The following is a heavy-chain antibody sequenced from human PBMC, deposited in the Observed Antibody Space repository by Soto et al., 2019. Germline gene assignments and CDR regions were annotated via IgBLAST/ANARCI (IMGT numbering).Heavy chain of an antibody. CDR2: IASKAFGWKT. CDR3: ARGNYDLLTGNYSFDH. CDR1: GFTFDDYS. V-gene: IGHV3-49*03. J-gene: IGHJ4*02. Sequence: GGSLRLSCTVSGFTFDDYSMNWFRQAPGKGLQWVGFIASKAFGWKTEYAASVKDRFTISRDESKSIVYLQVNGLRTEDTAVYNCARGNYDLLTGNYSFDHWGQGTLVTVSS. D-gene: IGHD3-9*01.